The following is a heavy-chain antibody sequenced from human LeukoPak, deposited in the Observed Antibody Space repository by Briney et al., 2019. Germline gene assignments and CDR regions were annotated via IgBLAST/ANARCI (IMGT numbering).Heavy chain of an antibody. CDR1: GFTFSSYG. Sequence: GGSLRLSCAASGFTFSSYGMHWVRQAPGKGLEWVAFIRCDGSNKYYADSVKGRFTISRDNSKNTLYLQMNSLRAEDTAVYYCAKWDTYGDYDYWGQGTLVTVSS. J-gene: IGHJ4*02. D-gene: IGHD4-17*01. CDR3: AKWDTYGDYDY. CDR2: IRCDGSNK. V-gene: IGHV3-30*02.